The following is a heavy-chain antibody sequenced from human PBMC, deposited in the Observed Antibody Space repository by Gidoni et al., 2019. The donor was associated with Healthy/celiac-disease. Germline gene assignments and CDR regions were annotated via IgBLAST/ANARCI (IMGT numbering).Heavy chain of an antibody. J-gene: IGHJ6*02. D-gene: IGHD2-2*01. CDR1: EYTFTGYH. Sequence: QVQLVQSGAEVKKQGASVKVSCKASEYTFTGYHMHWVRQAHGQGLEWMGWINPNSGGTNYAQKFQGRVTMTRDTSISTAYMELSRLGADDTAVYYCARSVYCSSTSCPILVRGYGMDVWGQGTTVTVSS. V-gene: IGHV1-2*02. CDR2: INPNSGGT. CDR3: ARSVYCSSTSCPILVRGYGMDV.